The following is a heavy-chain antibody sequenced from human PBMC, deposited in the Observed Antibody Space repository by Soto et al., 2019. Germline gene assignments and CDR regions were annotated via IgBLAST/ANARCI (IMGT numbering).Heavy chain of an antibody. V-gene: IGHV1-69*01. CDR1: GGTFSSYA. J-gene: IGHJ6*02. CDR3: XXXXXXTAYYYGMDV. CDR2: IIPIFGTA. Sequence: QVQLVQSGAEVKKPGSSVKVSCKASGGTFSSYAISWVRQAPGQGLEWMGGIIPIFGTANYAQKFQGRVTITADESTSTAXXXXXXLXXXXXXXXXXXXXXXXTAYYYGMDVWGQGTTVTVSS.